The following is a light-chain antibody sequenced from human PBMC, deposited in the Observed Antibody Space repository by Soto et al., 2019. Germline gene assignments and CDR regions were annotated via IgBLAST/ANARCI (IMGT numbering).Light chain of an antibody. Sequence: QSALTQPPSASGSPGQSVTISCTGTSSDVGGYNYVSWYQQHPGKAPKLMIYEVDKRPSGVPDRFSGSKSGNTASLTVSGLQAEDEADYYCSSYAGRNNLLFGGGTKLTVL. V-gene: IGLV2-8*01. CDR2: EVD. CDR3: SSYAGRNNLL. CDR1: SSDVGGYNY. J-gene: IGLJ2*01.